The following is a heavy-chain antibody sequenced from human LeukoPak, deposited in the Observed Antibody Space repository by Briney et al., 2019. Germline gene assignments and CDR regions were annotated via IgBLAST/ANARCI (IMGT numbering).Heavy chain of an antibody. J-gene: IGHJ4*02. CDR1: GFTFSNAW. V-gene: IGHV3-15*01. CDR3: TTDLVVVVTAF. CDR2: IKSKTDGGTT. D-gene: IGHD2-21*02. Sequence: GGSLRPSCAASGFTFSNAWMSWVRQAPGKGPEWVRRIKSKTDGGTTDYAAPVKGRFTISRDDSKNTLYLQMNSLKTEDTAVYYCTTDLVVVVTAFGGQGTLVTVSS.